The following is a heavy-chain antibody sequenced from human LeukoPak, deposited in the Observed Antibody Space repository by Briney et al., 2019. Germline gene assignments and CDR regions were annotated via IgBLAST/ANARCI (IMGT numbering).Heavy chain of an antibody. V-gene: IGHV3-53*01. CDR1: GFTVSSSY. D-gene: IGHD3-9*01. CDR2: FHRGDTT. J-gene: IGHJ4*02. Sequence: GGSLRLSCAASGFTVSSSYMSWVRQAPGKGLEWVSFFHRGDTTYYCESVRGRFTISRDISKNTVSLLMNSLIADDTAVYYCAREVVSTPSYFESWGQGTLVTVSS. CDR3: AREVVSTPSYFES.